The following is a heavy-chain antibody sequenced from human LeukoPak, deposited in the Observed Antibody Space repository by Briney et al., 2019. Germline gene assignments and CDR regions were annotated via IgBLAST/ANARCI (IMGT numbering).Heavy chain of an antibody. J-gene: IGHJ4*02. V-gene: IGHV3-66*01. D-gene: IGHD5-24*01. Sequence: GGSLRLSCAASGFIVSTNYMSWVRQAPGKGLEWVSVLYSGGTTYYADSVKGKFTISRDNSKNTLYLQMNSLRAEDTAVYYCAMDSSWLPLKFDYWGQGTLVTVST. CDR2: LYSGGTT. CDR1: GFIVSTNY. CDR3: AMDSSWLPLKFDY.